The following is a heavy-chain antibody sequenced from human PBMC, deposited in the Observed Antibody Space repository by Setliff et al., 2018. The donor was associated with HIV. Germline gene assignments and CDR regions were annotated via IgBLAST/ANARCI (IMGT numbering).Heavy chain of an antibody. CDR1: GFTFSSYG. V-gene: IGHV3-33*06. D-gene: IGHD3-16*01. Sequence: PGGSLRLSCAASGFTFSSYGMHWVRQAPGKGLEWVAVIWYDGSNKYYADSVKGRFTISRDNSKNTLYLQMNSLRAEDTAVYYCGKAPYPQYYYYYMDVWGKGTTVTVSS. CDR3: GKAPYPQYYYYYMDV. J-gene: IGHJ6*03. CDR2: IWYDGSNK.